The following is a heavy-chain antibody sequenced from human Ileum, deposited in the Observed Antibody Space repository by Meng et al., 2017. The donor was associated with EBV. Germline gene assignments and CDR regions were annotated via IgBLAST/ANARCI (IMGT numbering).Heavy chain of an antibody. V-gene: IGHV4-39*07. CDR3: AKEQDDGDRGIHRIDS. D-gene: IGHD5-18*01. J-gene: IGHJ5*01. CDR1: GGSISTSSYF. CDR2: IHYNGGT. Sequence: LQWRGSGPGLVKPSESLSLTCTGSGGSISTSSYFWGWNRQTPGKGLEWIGSIHYNGGTAYNPSLQSRVTMSVDTSKNQFSLRLTSVTAADTAVYYCAKEQDDGDRGIHRIDSWGQGTLVTVSS.